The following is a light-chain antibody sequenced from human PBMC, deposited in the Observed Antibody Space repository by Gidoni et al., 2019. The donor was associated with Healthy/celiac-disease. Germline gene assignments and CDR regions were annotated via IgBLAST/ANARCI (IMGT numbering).Light chain of an antibody. J-gene: IGLJ2*01. CDR3: QSADSSGTYVV. V-gene: IGLV3-25*02. CDR2: KAS. Sequence: SYELTPPPPVSVSPGQTARITCSGDALPKQYAYWYQQKPGQAPVLVRYKASERPSGIPERVSGSSSGTTVTLTISGVQAEDEADYYCQSADSSGTYVVFGGGTKLTVL. CDR1: ALPKQY.